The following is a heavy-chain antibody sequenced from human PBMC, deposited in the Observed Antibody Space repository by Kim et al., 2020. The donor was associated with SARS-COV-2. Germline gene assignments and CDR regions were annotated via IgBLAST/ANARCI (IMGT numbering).Heavy chain of an antibody. J-gene: IGHJ4*02. CDR2: IWYDGSKK. CDR3: ARGGAAAHDY. V-gene: IGHV3-33*01. Sequence: GGSLRLSCAASGFIFSGFGMHWVRQSPDKGLEWVAVIWYDGSKKYYADSVEGRFTISRDNSRNTVYLRMSSLRAEDTAVYYCARGGAAAHDYWGQGTLVTVSS. D-gene: IGHD6-13*01. CDR1: GFIFSGFG.